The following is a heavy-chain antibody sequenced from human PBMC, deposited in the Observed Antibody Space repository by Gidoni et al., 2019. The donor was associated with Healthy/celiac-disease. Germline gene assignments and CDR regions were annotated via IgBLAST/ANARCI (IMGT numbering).Heavy chain of an antibody. CDR1: GFTFSSYG. CDR3: ARDRDDYGNWFDP. CDR2: IWYDGSNK. V-gene: IGHV3-33*01. J-gene: IGHJ5*02. D-gene: IGHD4-17*01. Sequence: QVQLVESGGGVVKPGRSLRLPCAASGFTFSSYGMHWVRQAPGKGLEWVAVIWYDGSNKYYADSVKGRFTISRDNSKNTLYLQMNSLRAEDTAVYYCARDRDDYGNWFDPWGQGTLVTVSS.